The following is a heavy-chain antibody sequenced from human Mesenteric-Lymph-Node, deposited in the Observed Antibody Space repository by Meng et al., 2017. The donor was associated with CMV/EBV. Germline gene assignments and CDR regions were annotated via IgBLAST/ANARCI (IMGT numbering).Heavy chain of an antibody. J-gene: IGHJ6*02. V-gene: IGHV3-9*03. CDR1: GFTFDQYG. CDR2: ISWNSNRI. CDR3: VKDVYYDFWSGYGGLDV. D-gene: IGHD3-3*01. Sequence: GGSLRLSCAGSGFTFDQYGMHWVRQAPGKGLEWVSGISWNSNRIGYADSVKGRFTISRDNAKNSLYLQMNSLRPEDMALYYCVKDVYYDFWSGYGGLDVWGQGTTVTVSS.